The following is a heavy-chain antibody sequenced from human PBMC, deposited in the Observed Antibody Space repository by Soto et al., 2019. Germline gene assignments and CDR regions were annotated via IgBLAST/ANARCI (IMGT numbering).Heavy chain of an antibody. CDR1: GYTFTSYG. CDR3: AREPYYYDSSVYYYYGMDV. Sequence: AAVKVSCKASGYTFTSYGISWVRQAPGQGXEWMGWISAYNGNTNYAQKLQGRVTMTTDTSTSTAYMELRSLRSDDTAVYYCAREPYYYDSSVYYYYGMDVWGQGTTVTVSS. J-gene: IGHJ6*02. D-gene: IGHD3-22*01. V-gene: IGHV1-18*04. CDR2: ISAYNGNT.